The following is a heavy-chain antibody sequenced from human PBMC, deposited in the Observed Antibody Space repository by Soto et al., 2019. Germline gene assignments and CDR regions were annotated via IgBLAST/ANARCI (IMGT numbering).Heavy chain of an antibody. V-gene: IGHV1-24*01. CDR3: ATAGSIAARGWFDP. Sequence: SVKVSLKVSGYTLPELSMHWVRQAPGKGLEWMGGFDPEDGETIYAQKFQGRATMTEDTSTDTAYMELSSLRSEDTAVYYCATAGSIAARGWFDPWGQGTLVTVSS. CDR1: GYTLPELS. D-gene: IGHD6-6*01. CDR2: FDPEDGET. J-gene: IGHJ5*02.